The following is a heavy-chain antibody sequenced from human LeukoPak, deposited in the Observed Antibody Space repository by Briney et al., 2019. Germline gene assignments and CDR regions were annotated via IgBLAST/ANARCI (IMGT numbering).Heavy chain of an antibody. CDR3: AKVFSTATTGREGFYFDY. V-gene: IGHV3-23*01. Sequence: PGGSLRLSCAASGFTFSSYWMSWVRQAPGKGLEWVSAISVSGGSTYSADSVKGRFTISRDNSKNTLFLQMNSLRAEDTAVYYCAKVFSTATTGREGFYFDYWGQGTLVTVSS. J-gene: IGHJ4*02. CDR2: ISVSGGST. D-gene: IGHD4-11*01. CDR1: GFTFSSYW.